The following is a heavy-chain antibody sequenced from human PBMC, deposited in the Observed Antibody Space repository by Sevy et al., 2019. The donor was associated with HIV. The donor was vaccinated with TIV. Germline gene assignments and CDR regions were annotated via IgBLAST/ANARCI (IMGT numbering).Heavy chain of an antibody. Sequence: GGSRRLSCAASGFTFSSYGMHWVRQAPGKGLEWVAFIRYDGSNKYYADSVKGRFTISRDNSKNTLYLQMNSLRAEDTAVYYCAKDGVLRFLEWPGYFDYWGQGTLVTVSS. CDR1: GFTFSSYG. CDR2: IRYDGSNK. V-gene: IGHV3-30*02. J-gene: IGHJ4*02. D-gene: IGHD3-3*01. CDR3: AKDGVLRFLEWPGYFDY.